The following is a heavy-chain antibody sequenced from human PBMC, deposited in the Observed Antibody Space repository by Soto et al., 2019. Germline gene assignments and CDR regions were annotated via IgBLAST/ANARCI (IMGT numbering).Heavy chain of an antibody. Sequence: PGGSLRLSCAASGFTFSSYSMNWVRQAPGKGLEWVSYISSSSSTIYYADSVRGRFTISRVNAKNSLYLKMNSLRAEDTAVYYCAREADYVNWFDPWGQGTLVTVSS. CDR2: ISSSSSTI. J-gene: IGHJ5*02. CDR1: GFTFSSYS. V-gene: IGHV3-48*01. D-gene: IGHD4-17*01. CDR3: AREADYVNWFDP.